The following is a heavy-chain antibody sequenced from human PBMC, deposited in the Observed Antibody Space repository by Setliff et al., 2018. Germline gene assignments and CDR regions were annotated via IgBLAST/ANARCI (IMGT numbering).Heavy chain of an antibody. CDR1: GFTFSSYA. J-gene: IGHJ3*01. CDR3: VRDRWKVVVNRGDDAFDL. Sequence: GGSLRLSCAASGFTFSSYAMTWVRQAPGKGLERVAFVHYDGVNKHYRDSVKGRFTISRDNAKNSLDLQMDSLRAEDTAVYYCVRDRWKVVVNRGDDAFDLWGQGTMVTVSS. CDR2: VHYDGVNK. D-gene: IGHD2-15*01. V-gene: IGHV3-30*02.